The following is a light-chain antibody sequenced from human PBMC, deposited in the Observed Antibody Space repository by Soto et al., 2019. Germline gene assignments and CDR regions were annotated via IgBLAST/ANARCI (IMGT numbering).Light chain of an antibody. V-gene: IGKV3-15*01. J-gene: IGKJ1*01. CDR2: GAS. Sequence: EPVMTQSTATLSVSPGERATLSCRASQSVNSNLAWYQQKLGQAPRVLIFGASTRATGIPARFSGSGSGTEFSLTINSLQSEDFAVYYCQEYNTWPWTFGQGTKVDIK. CDR3: QEYNTWPWT. CDR1: QSVNSN.